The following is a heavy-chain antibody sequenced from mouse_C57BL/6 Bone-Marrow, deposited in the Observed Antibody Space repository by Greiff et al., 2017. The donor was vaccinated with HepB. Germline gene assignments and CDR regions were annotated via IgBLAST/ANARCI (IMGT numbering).Heavy chain of an antibody. V-gene: IGHV1-64*01. Sequence: QVQLQQPGAELVKPGASVKLSCKASGYTFTSYWMHWVKQRPGQGLEWIGMIHPKSGSTNYNEKFKSKATLTVDKSSSTAYMQLSSLTSEDSAVYYCARSYYYGRWYFDVWGTGTTVTVSS. J-gene: IGHJ1*03. CDR2: IHPKSGST. CDR3: ARSYYYGRWYFDV. CDR1: GYTFTSYW. D-gene: IGHD1-1*01.